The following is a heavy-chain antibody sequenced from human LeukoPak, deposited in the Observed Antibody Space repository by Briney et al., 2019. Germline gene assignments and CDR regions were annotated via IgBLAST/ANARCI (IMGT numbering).Heavy chain of an antibody. CDR2: VSDSGST. V-gene: IGHV4-59*11. J-gene: IGHJ5*01. D-gene: IGHD6-13*01. CDR1: RGSISGHY. Sequence: SETLSLTCTVSRGSISGHYWSWIRQPPGKGLELIGYVSDSGSTNYNTSLRSRVTISRDTSTNQFSLKLSSVTTADTAVYYCATAGQQLVFGSWGQGTLVTVSS. CDR3: ATAGQQLVFGS.